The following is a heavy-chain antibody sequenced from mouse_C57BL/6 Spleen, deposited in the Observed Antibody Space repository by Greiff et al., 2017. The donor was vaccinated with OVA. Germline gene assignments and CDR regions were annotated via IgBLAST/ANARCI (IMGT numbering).Heavy chain of an antibody. CDR1: GYTFTDYS. V-gene: IGHV1-26*01. J-gene: IGHJ2*01. CDR3: AREELGRYFDY. Sequence: VQLQQSGPELVKPGASVKISCKASGYTFTDYSMNWVKQRHGKSLEWIGDINPNNGGTSYNQKFKGKATLTVDKSSSTAYMELRRLTSEDSAVYCCAREELGRYFDYWGQGTTLTVSS. D-gene: IGHD4-1*01. CDR2: INPNNGGT.